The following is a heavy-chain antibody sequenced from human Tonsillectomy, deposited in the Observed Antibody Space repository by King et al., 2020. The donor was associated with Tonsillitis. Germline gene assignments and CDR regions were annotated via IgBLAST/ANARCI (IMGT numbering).Heavy chain of an antibody. CDR2: IYYSWST. D-gene: IGHD5-12*01. CDR1: GGSISSNTYY. CDR3: ARLYSGYDVFDS. J-gene: IGHJ4*02. V-gene: IGHV4-39*01. Sequence: QLQESGPGLVKPSETLSLTCTVSGGSISSNTYYCGWIRQPPGKGLEWIGSIYYSWSTHYNPSLKSRVTISVHTSKKQFSLKVSSVTAADTAVYYCARLYSGYDVFDSWGQGTLVTVSS.